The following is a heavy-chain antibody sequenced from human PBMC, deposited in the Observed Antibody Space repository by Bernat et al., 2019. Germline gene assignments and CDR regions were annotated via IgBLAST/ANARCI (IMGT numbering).Heavy chain of an antibody. D-gene: IGHD6-19*01. CDR3: ARMGGSGWPQADY. CDR2: MYNGGST. Sequence: QLHLQESGPGLVKASETLSLTCTFSGASISSTSYYWGWIRQPPGKGLEWIGTMYNGGSTYYNPSLKSRVTISVDTSKNQFSLKLSSVTAADTAVYYCARMGGSGWPQADYWGQGTLVTVSS. J-gene: IGHJ4*02. V-gene: IGHV4-39*01. CDR1: GASISSTSYY.